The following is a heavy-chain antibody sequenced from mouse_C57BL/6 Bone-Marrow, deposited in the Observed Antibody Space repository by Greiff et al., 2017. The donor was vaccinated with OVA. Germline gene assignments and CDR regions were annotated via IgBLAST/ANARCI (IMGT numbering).Heavy chain of an antibody. Sequence: EVKLMESGPGLVKPSQSLSLTCSVTGYSITSGYYWNWIRQFPGNKLEWMGYISYDGSNNYNPSLKNLISITRDTSKNQFFLKLNSVTTEDTATYYCARDDGYYDYYAMDYWGQGTSVTVSS. V-gene: IGHV3-6*01. CDR1: GYSITSGYY. CDR2: ISYDGSN. CDR3: ARDDGYYDYYAMDY. D-gene: IGHD2-3*01. J-gene: IGHJ4*01.